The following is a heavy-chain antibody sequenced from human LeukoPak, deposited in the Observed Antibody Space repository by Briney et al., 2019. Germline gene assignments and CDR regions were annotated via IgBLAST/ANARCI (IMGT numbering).Heavy chain of an antibody. Sequence: ASVKVSCKASGYTFTSYAMNWVRQAPGQGLEWMGWINTNTGNPTYAQGFTGRFVFSLDTSVSTAYLQISSLKAEDTAVYYCARDMRERVTIFGVVYSNWRGAFDIWGQGTMVTVSS. CDR1: GYTFTSYA. CDR2: INTNTGNP. CDR3: ARDMRERVTIFGVVYSNWRGAFDI. V-gene: IGHV7-4-1*02. J-gene: IGHJ3*02. D-gene: IGHD3-3*01.